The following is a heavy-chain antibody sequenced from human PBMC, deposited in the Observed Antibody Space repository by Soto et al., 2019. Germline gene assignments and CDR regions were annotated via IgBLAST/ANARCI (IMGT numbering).Heavy chain of an antibody. J-gene: IGHJ6*02. D-gene: IGHD3-3*02. Sequence: SETLSLTCAVYGGSFSSYYWTWIRQAPGKGLEWIGEINHSGGTNYNSSLKSRVTISVDTFKNQFSLILYPVTAADTAVYYCARDRRYYHFWSGYQNERPYGMDVWGHGTTVTVSS. V-gene: IGHV4-34*01. CDR2: INHSGGT. CDR1: GGSFSSYY. CDR3: ARDRRYYHFWSGYQNERPYGMDV.